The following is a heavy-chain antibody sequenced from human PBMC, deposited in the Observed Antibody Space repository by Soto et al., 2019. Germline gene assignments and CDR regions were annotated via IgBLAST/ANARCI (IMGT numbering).Heavy chain of an antibody. D-gene: IGHD2-15*01. CDR1: GYTFTNVG. J-gene: IGHJ4*02. CDR2: ISANNGNT. CDR3: ARGATPIDY. V-gene: IGHV1-18*01. Sequence: QVQLVQSGAEVKKPGASVKVSCKASGYTFTNVGISWVRQAPGQGIEWMGWISANNGNTKYAQKFQGRDNMTTDTSTITAYMVLRSLISDDTAVYYCARGATPIDYWGQGTLVTVSS.